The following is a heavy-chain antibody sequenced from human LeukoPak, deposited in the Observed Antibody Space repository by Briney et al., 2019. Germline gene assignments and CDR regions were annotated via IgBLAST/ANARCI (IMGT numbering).Heavy chain of an antibody. V-gene: IGHV3-30*02. CDR2: IWSDGKIE. Sequence: PGGSLRLSCAASGFTFSNYDMHWVRQSPGKGLEWLSLIWSDGKIEQYAASVEGRITISRDNSKNTVYLQMNSLRGEDTAVYYCAKDLGTATRGFHMDVWGKGTRVTVSS. CDR3: AKDLGTATRGFHMDV. D-gene: IGHD1-1*01. J-gene: IGHJ6*03. CDR1: GFTFSNYD.